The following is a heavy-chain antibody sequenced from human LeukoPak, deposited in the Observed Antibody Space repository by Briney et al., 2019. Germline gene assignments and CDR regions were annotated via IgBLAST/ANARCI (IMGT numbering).Heavy chain of an antibody. V-gene: IGHV4-34*01. Sequence: TSETLSLTCAVYGGSFSGYYWSWIRQPPGKGLEWIGEINHSGSTNYNPSLKSRVTISVDTSKNQFSLKLSSVTAADTAVYYCARTPSPNCSGGSCYRWIDPRGQGTLVTVSS. D-gene: IGHD2-15*01. CDR1: GGSFSGYY. J-gene: IGHJ5*02. CDR3: ARTPSPNCSGGSCYRWIDP. CDR2: INHSGST.